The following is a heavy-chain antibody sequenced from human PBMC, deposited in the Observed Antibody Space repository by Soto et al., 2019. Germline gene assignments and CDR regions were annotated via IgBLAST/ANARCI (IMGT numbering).Heavy chain of an antibody. D-gene: IGHD6-19*01. CDR2: ISGSGGST. Sequence: EVQLLESGGGLVQPGGSLRLSCAASGFTFSSYAMSWVRQAPGKGLEWVSAISGSGGSTYYADSVKGRFTISRDNSKNTLYLQMSSLRAEDTAVYYCAKDLKSSGWYVYGMDVWGQGTTVTASS. V-gene: IGHV3-23*01. J-gene: IGHJ6*02. CDR1: GFTFSSYA. CDR3: AKDLKSSGWYVYGMDV.